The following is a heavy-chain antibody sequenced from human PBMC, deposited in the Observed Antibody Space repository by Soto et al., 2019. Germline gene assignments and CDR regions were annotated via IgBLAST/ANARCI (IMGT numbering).Heavy chain of an antibody. V-gene: IGHV4-31*03. J-gene: IGHJ4*02. CDR2: IYYSGST. D-gene: IGHD7-27*01. Sequence: PSETLSLTCTVSGGSIRRSDCYWSWVRQLPGRGLEWIAYIYYSGSTFYNPSLMSRLAISVDTSRNQFSLSLTSVTAADTAVYYCARLESVTRSLGYFDYWGQGIRVTVSS. CDR1: GGSIRRSDCY. CDR3: ARLESVTRSLGYFDY.